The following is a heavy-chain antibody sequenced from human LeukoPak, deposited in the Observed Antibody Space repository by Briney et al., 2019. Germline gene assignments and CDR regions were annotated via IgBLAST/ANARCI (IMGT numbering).Heavy chain of an antibody. Sequence: ASVKVSCKDSVYTFTSYGIRWVRQAPGHGLEWMGWISAYNGNTNYAQKLQVRVTMTTDTSTSTAYMELRSLRSDDTAVYYCPRQGQLWDFDYWSQGTLVTVSP. D-gene: IGHD6-6*01. CDR2: ISAYNGNT. J-gene: IGHJ4*02. CDR1: VYTFTSYG. CDR3: PRQGQLWDFDY. V-gene: IGHV1-18*01.